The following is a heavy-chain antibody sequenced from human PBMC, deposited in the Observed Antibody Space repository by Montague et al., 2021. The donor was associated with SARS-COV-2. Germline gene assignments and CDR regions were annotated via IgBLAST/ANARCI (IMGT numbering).Heavy chain of an antibody. V-gene: IGHV4-59*01. D-gene: IGHD3-22*01. CDR1: GGSISSYY. CDR3: AREVRYYYDSSGPGAFDI. Sequence: SETLSLTCTVSGGSISSYYWSWIRLPPGKGLEWIGNIYYSGSTNYNPSXXSRVTISVDTSKNQFSLKLSSLTAADTAVYYCAREVRYYYDSSGPGAFDIWGQGTMVTVSS. CDR2: IYYSGST. J-gene: IGHJ3*02.